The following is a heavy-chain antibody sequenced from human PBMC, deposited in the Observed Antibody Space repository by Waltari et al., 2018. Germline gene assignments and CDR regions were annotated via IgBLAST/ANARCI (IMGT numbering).Heavy chain of an antibody. V-gene: IGHV2-26*01. Sequence: QVTLKESGPVLVKPTETLTLTCTVSGFSLSNARMGVRWIRQPPGKALAWLAHIFSNDEKSDSTSRKSRLTISKDTAKSQVVLTMTNMDPVDTATYDCARILRPPHYYDSSGPDYWGQGTLVTVSS. CDR1: GFSLSNARMG. D-gene: IGHD3-22*01. J-gene: IGHJ4*02. CDR3: ARILRPPHYYDSSGPDY. CDR2: IFSNDEK.